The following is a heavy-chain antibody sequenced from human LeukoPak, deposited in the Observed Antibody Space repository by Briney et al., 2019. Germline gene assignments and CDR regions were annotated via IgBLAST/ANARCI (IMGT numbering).Heavy chain of an antibody. CDR1: GYTFTSYY. J-gene: IGHJ4*02. Sequence: ASVKVSCKASGYTFTSYYMHWVRQAPGQGLEWMGIINPSGGSTSYAQKLQGRVTMTTDTSTSTAYMELRSLRSDDTAVYYCARAPVGAPGDFDYWGQGTLVTVSS. D-gene: IGHD1-26*01. V-gene: IGHV1-46*01. CDR3: ARAPVGAPGDFDY. CDR2: INPSGGST.